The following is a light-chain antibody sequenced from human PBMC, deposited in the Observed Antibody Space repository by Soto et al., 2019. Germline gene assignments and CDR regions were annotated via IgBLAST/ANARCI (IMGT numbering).Light chain of an antibody. CDR3: MQSVQLPLT. V-gene: IGKV2D-29*01. J-gene: IGKJ4*01. Sequence: DIVMTQTPLSLSVNPGQPASISCKSSQSLLYLDGKTYLSWYLQKLGQTPHLLTYEVSNRFSGVPERFSGSGSGTEFTLRISRVEAEDFGVYYCMQSVQLPLTFGGGTPLQIK. CDR1: QSLLYLDGKTY. CDR2: EVS.